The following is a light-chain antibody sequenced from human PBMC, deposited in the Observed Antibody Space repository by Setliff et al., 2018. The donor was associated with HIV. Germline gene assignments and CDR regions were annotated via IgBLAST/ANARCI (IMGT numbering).Light chain of an antibody. V-gene: IGLV2-14*03. CDR3: CSYSRGSTYV. Sequence: QSALTQPASVTGAPGQSITISCTGTSNDIGRFNYVSLYKQFPGKGPTLVIFDVNQRPSGVSNRFSGSKSGNIASLIISGLQAEDEADYFCCSYSRGSTYVFGTGTKVTVL. CDR1: SNDIGRFNY. J-gene: IGLJ1*01. CDR2: DVN.